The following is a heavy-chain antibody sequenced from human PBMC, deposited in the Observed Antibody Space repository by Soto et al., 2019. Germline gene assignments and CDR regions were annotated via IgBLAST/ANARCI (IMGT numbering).Heavy chain of an antibody. CDR3: ARGLGIRGNWFDP. Sequence: EVQLVESGGGLVQPGGSLRLSCAASGFTFSSYWMSWVRQAPGKGLEWVANIKQDGSEKYYVDSVKGRFTISRDNANNSLYLQMNSLRAEDTAVYYCARGLGIRGNWFDPWGQGTLVTVSS. D-gene: IGHD7-27*01. V-gene: IGHV3-7*01. CDR1: GFTFSSYW. CDR2: IKQDGSEK. J-gene: IGHJ5*02.